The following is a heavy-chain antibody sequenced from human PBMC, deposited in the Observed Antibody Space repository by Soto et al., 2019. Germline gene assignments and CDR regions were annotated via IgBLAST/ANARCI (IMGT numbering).Heavy chain of an antibody. J-gene: IGHJ3*02. V-gene: IGHV3-7*01. CDR3: ASPNYDYIWGSYRPTDAFDI. Sequence: GGSLRLSCAASGFTFSSYWMSWVRQAPGKGLEWVANIKQDGSEKYYVDSVKGRFTISRDNAKNSLYLQMNSLRAEDTAVYYCASPNYDYIWGSYRPTDAFDIWGQGTMVTVSS. CDR1: GFTFSSYW. D-gene: IGHD3-16*02. CDR2: IKQDGSEK.